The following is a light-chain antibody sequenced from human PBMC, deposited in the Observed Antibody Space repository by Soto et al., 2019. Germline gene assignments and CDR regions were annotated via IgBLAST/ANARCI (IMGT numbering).Light chain of an antibody. Sequence: EIVLTQSPGTLSLSPGERATLSCRASQSVSSSYLAWYQQKPDQAPRLLIYGASSRATGIPDRSSGSGSGTDFTLTISRLEPEDFAVYYCQQYGSSPYTFGQGTKLEIK. CDR1: QSVSSSY. V-gene: IGKV3-20*01. CDR2: GAS. J-gene: IGKJ2*01. CDR3: QQYGSSPYT.